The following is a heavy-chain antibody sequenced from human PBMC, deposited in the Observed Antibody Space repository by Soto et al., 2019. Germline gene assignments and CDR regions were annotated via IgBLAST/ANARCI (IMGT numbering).Heavy chain of an antibody. CDR3: ATDRNARYSSSYFY. CDR1: VYTLTELS. CDR2: FDPEDGET. V-gene: IGHV1-24*01. J-gene: IGHJ4*02. D-gene: IGHD6-13*01. Sequence: ASVKVSCKVSVYTLTELSMHWVRQAPGRGLEWMGGFDPEDGETIYAQKFQGRVTMTEDTSTDTAYMELSSLRSEDTAVYYCATDRNARYSSSYFYWGQGTQVTVSS.